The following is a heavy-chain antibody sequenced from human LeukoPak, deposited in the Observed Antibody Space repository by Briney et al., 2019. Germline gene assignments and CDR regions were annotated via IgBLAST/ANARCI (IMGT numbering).Heavy chain of an antibody. CDR1: GFILSDHY. CDR2: IYYSGST. J-gene: IGHJ6*03. V-gene: IGHV4-59*11. D-gene: IGHD5-24*01. Sequence: GSLRLSCAASGFILSDHYMDWVRQAPGKGLEWIGYIYYSGSTYYNPSLKSRVTMSVDTSKNQFSLKLSSVTAADTAVYYCARDLESFYYYYMDVWGKGTTVTVSS. CDR3: ARDLESFYYYYMDV.